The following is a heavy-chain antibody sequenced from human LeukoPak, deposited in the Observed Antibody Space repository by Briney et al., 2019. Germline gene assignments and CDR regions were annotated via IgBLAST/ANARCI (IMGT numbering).Heavy chain of an antibody. CDR3: ASRIDYDGQYPYFNY. D-gene: IGHD4-23*01. V-gene: IGHV1-18*01. Sequence: ASVKVSCKASGYTFTKSGISWVRQAPGQGPEWMGWISTNKGNTNYAQKFQGRVTLTTETSTSTAYMELRSLTSDDTAIYYCASRIDYDGQYPYFNYWGQGTLVTVSP. CDR1: GYTFTKSG. J-gene: IGHJ4*02. CDR2: ISTNKGNT.